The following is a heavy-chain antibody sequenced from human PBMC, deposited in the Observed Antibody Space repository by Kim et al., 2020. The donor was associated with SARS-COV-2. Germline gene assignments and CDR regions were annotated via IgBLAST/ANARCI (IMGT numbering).Heavy chain of an antibody. J-gene: IGHJ3*02. CDR2: INHSGST. D-gene: IGHD6-13*01. CDR1: GGSFSGYY. V-gene: IGHV4-34*01. Sequence: SETLSLTCAVYGGSFSGYYWSWIRQPPGKGLEWIGEINHSGSTNYNPSLKSRVTISVDTSKNQFSLKLSSVTAADTAVYYCARGSGIAAAGGDAFDIWGQGTMVTVSS. CDR3: ARGSGIAAAGGDAFDI.